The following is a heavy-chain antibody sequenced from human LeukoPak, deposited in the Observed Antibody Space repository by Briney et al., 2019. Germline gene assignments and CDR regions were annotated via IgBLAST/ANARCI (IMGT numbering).Heavy chain of an antibody. CDR1: GFTVSSNY. CDR2: IYSDGST. V-gene: IGHV3-66*01. CDR3: ARDIGSSAGFDY. Sequence: GTSLRLSCAASGFTVSSNYMSWVRQAPGKGLEWVSVIYSDGSTYYADSVKGRFSISRDNSKNTVYLQMNRLRAEDTAVYYCARDIGSSAGFDYWGQGTLVTVSS. D-gene: IGHD6-13*01. J-gene: IGHJ4*02.